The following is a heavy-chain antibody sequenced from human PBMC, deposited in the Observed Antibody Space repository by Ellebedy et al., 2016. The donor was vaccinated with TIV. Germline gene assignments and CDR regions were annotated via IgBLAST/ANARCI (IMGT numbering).Heavy chain of an antibody. Sequence: AASVKVSCKASGYTFTTYAMHWVRQAPGQRLEWMGWINAGNGNTKYSQKFQGRVTITRDTSARTAHMELSSLRSEDTAVYYCATARNYDSSGYYRFDYWGQGTRVTVSS. CDR3: ATARNYDSSGYYRFDY. J-gene: IGHJ4*02. D-gene: IGHD3-22*01. CDR1: GYTFTTYA. V-gene: IGHV1-3*01. CDR2: INAGNGNT.